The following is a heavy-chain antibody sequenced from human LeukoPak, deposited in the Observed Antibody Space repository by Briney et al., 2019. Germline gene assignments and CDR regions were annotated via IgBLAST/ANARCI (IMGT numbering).Heavy chain of an antibody. J-gene: IGHJ4*02. Sequence: GGSLRLSCVASGFTFSSSWMNWVRQSPGKGLEWVANIKEDGTEKYYVDSVKGRFTIFRDNAKNSLYLQMNSLRAEDTAVYYCARDSGYGTYAYFFDYWGQGTLVTVSS. CDR2: IKEDGTEK. CDR3: ARDSGYGTYAYFFDY. V-gene: IGHV3-7*03. CDR1: GFTFSSSW. D-gene: IGHD5-12*01.